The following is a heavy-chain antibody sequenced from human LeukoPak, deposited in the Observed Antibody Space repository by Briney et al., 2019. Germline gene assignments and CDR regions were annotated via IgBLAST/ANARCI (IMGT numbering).Heavy chain of an antibody. D-gene: IGHD5-18*01. Sequence: GESLKISCKGSGYSFTSYWIGWVRQMPGKGLEWMGIIYPGDSDTRYSPSFQGQVTISADKSISTAYLQWSSLKASDTAMYYCARHPTPGGGYSYGFLFDYWGQGTLVTVSS. CDR3: ARHPTPGGGYSYGFLFDY. V-gene: IGHV5-51*01. CDR1: GYSFTSYW. J-gene: IGHJ4*02. CDR2: IYPGDSDT.